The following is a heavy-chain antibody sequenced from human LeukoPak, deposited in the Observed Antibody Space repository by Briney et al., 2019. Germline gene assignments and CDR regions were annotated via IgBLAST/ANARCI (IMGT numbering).Heavy chain of an antibody. Sequence: SETLSLTCTVSGGSISSDSHYWGWIRQPPGKGLEWIGGIYYSGTTYYNPSLKSRVTMSVDTSKNQFSLRLSSVTAADTAVYYCARHSFYSDSSGYCYCFDCWGQGTLVTVSS. D-gene: IGHD3-22*01. CDR2: IYYSGTT. V-gene: IGHV4-39*01. J-gene: IGHJ4*02. CDR1: GGSISSDSHY. CDR3: ARHSFYSDSSGYCYCFDC.